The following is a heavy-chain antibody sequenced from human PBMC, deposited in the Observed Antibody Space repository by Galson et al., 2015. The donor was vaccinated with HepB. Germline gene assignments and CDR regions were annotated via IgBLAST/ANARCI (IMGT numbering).Heavy chain of an antibody. CDR1: GDSVSSNSAA. J-gene: IGHJ6*02. CDR3: ARVGIAAAGQPGIGGKYYYYGMDV. CDR2: TYYRSKWYN. V-gene: IGHV6-1*01. D-gene: IGHD6-13*01. Sequence: CAISGDSVSSNSAAWNWIRQFPSRGLEWLGRTYYRSKWYNDYAVSVKSRITINPDTSKNQFSLQLNSVTPEDTAVYYCARVGIAAAGQPGIGGKYYYYGMDVWGQGTTVTVSS.